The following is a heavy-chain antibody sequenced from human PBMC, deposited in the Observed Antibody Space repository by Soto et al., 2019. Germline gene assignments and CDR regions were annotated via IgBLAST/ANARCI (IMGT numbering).Heavy chain of an antibody. CDR1: GFTFSSYA. CDR3: AKVDSSSWYSLLDY. D-gene: IGHD6-13*01. V-gene: IGHV3-23*01. CDR2: ISGSGGST. Sequence: EVQLLESGGGLVQPGGSLRLSCAASGFTFSSYAMSWVRQAPGKGLEWVSAISGSGGSTYYADSVKGRFTISRDNSKNTLYLQMNSLRAEDMAVYYCAKVDSSSWYSLLDYWGQGTLVTVSS. J-gene: IGHJ4*02.